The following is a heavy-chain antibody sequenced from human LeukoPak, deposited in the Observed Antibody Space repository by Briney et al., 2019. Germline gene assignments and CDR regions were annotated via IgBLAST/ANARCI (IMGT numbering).Heavy chain of an antibody. CDR3: ASWPVGWYGEDS. Sequence: GGSLRLSCAASGFTFSDYYMSWVRQAPGKGLEWVSVIYGGGSTYYADSVKGRFTISRDTPKNTLYLQMNSLRVEDTAVYYCASWPVGWYGEDSWGQGTLVTVSS. J-gene: IGHJ4*02. CDR2: IYGGGST. V-gene: IGHV3-53*01. CDR1: GFTFSDYY. D-gene: IGHD6-19*01.